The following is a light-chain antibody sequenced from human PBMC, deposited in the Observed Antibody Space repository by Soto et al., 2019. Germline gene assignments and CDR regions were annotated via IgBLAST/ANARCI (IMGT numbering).Light chain of an antibody. CDR3: SSYTSSSTLYV. Sequence: QSALTQPASVSGSPGQSITISCTGTSSDVGGYNYVSWYQQHPCKAPKLMIYDVSNRPSGVSNRFSGSKSGNTASLTISGLQAEDEADYYRSSYTSSSTLYVFGTGTKVTVL. V-gene: IGLV2-14*01. CDR2: DVS. J-gene: IGLJ1*01. CDR1: SSDVGGYNY.